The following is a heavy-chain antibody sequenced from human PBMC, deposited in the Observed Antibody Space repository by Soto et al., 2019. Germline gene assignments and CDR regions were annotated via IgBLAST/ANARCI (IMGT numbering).Heavy chain of an antibody. Sequence: HPGGSLRLSCAASGFTFSSYAMSWVRQAPGKGLEWVSAISGSGGSTYYADSVKGRFTISRDNSKNTLYLQMNSLRAEDTAVYYCAKAVVAAILFDYWGQGTLVTVSS. CDR3: AKAVVAAILFDY. CDR2: ISGSGGST. CDR1: GFTFSSYA. V-gene: IGHV3-23*01. D-gene: IGHD2-15*01. J-gene: IGHJ4*02.